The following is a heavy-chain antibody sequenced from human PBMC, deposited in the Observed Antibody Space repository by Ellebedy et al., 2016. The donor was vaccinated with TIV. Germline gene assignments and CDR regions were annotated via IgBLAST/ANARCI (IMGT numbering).Heavy chain of an antibody. CDR3: AKDSGRSGWLSDY. D-gene: IGHD3-10*01. CDR2: IGTAGDT. J-gene: IGHJ4*02. CDR1: GFTFSSYD. Sequence: PGGSLRLSCAASGFTFSSYDMHWVRQATGKGLEWVSAIGTAGDTYYPGSVKGRFTISRDSSKNTLYLKMNSLRVEDTAIYFCAKDSGRSGWLSDYWGQGTLVTVSS. V-gene: IGHV3-13*01.